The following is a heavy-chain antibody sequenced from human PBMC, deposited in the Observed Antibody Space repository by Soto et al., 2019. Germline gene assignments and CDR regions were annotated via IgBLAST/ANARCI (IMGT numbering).Heavy chain of an antibody. CDR3: AILWTGVPRYYFGMDV. D-gene: IGHD3-3*01. CDR1: GGTFSSYA. Sequence: QVQLVQSGAEVKKPASSVKVSCKASGGTFSSYAISWVRQAPGQGLEWMGGIIPIFGTADYAQKFQGRVTITAAESTSTAYMELSRLRSEDTAVYYWAILWTGVPRYYFGMDVWGQGTTVTVSS. CDR2: IIPIFGTA. J-gene: IGHJ6*02. V-gene: IGHV1-69*12.